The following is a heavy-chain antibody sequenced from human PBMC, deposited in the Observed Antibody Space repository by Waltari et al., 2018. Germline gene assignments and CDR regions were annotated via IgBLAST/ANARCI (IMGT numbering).Heavy chain of an antibody. CDR1: GFTFDDYA. CDR2: SSWNSGSI. CDR3: ARDSGSYYGAFDY. V-gene: IGHV3-9*03. J-gene: IGHJ4*02. D-gene: IGHD1-26*01. Sequence: EVQLVESGGGLVQPGRSLRLSCAASGFTFDDYAMHWVRQAPGKGLEWVSGSSWNSGSIGYADSVKGRFTISRDNAKNSLYLQMNSLRAEDMALYYCARDSGSYYGAFDYWGQGTLVTVSS.